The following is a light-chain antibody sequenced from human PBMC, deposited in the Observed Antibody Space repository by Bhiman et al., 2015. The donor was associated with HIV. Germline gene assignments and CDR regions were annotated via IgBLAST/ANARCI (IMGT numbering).Light chain of an antibody. Sequence: SYELTQPSSVSVSPGQTARITCSGDVLAKKYTRWFQQKPGQAPVLVIYKDSERPSGIPERFSGSNSGNTATLTISGTQPMDEADYYCQAWDSKTLYVFGPGTRVTVL. CDR1: VLAKKY. V-gene: IGLV3-27*01. CDR3: QAWDSKTLYV. CDR2: KDS. J-gene: IGLJ1*01.